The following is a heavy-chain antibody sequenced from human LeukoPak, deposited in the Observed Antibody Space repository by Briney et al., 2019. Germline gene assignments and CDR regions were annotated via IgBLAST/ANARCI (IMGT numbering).Heavy chain of an antibody. Sequence: PGGSLRLSCAASGFTFSSYAMSWVRHAPGKGLEWVSSISGSGGRTYYADSVKGRFTISRDNSKNTLYLQMNSLRAEDTAVYYCAKRTNTPPKYYFDYWGQGTLVTVSS. CDR2: ISGSGGRT. J-gene: IGHJ4*02. CDR1: GFTFSSYA. V-gene: IGHV3-23*01. CDR3: AKRTNTPPKYYFDY. D-gene: IGHD2-2*02.